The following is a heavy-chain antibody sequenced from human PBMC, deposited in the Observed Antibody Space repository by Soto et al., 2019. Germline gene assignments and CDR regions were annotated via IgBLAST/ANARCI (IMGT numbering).Heavy chain of an antibody. CDR1: GFTFDDYA. Sequence: EVQRVESGGGLVQPGRSLRLSCAASGFTFDDYAMHWVRQAPGKGLEWVSGISWNSGSIGYADSVKGRFTISRDNAKNSLYLQMNSLRAEDTALYYCAKDRRGYSYGFSDYWGQGTLVTVSS. V-gene: IGHV3-9*01. CDR2: ISWNSGSI. D-gene: IGHD5-18*01. CDR3: AKDRRGYSYGFSDY. J-gene: IGHJ4*02.